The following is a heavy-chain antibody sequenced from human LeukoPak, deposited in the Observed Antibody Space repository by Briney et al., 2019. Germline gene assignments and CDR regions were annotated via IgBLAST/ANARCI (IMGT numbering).Heavy chain of an antibody. CDR2: ISSSGSTI. D-gene: IGHD5-12*01. CDR3: ASAGRYQRGYSGYDTFDY. Sequence: PGGSLRLSCAASGFTFSDYYMSWIRQAPGKGLEWVSYISSSGSTIYYADSVKGRFTISRDNAKNSLYLQMNSLRAEDTAVYYCASAGRYQRGYSGYDTFDYWGQRTLVTVSS. V-gene: IGHV3-11*01. CDR1: GFTFSDYY. J-gene: IGHJ4*02.